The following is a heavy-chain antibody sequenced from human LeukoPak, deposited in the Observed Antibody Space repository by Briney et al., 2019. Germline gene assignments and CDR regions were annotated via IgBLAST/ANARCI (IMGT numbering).Heavy chain of an antibody. CDR2: IYPGDSDT. D-gene: IGHD2-15*01. CDR3: ARRGCNGGSCYAY. V-gene: IGHV5-51*01. CDR1: GYSFSNDW. J-gene: IGHJ4*02. Sequence: RGESLQISCEGSGYSFSNDWIGWVRQMPGKGLEWMGIIYPGDSDTRYSPSFQGQVTISADKSISTAYLQWSSLGASDTAMYYCARRGCNGGSCYAYWGQGTLVTVSS.